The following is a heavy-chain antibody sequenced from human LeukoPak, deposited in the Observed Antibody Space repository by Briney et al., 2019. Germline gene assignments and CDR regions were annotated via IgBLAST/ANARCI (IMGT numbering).Heavy chain of an antibody. Sequence: PSETLSLTCALYGGSFSGYYWSSIRQPPGKGLEWIGEINHSGSTNYNPSLKSRVTISVDTSKNQFSLNLSSVTAADTAVYYCARVSRYYYSYWGQGTLVTVSS. J-gene: IGHJ4*02. CDR3: ARVSRYYYSY. V-gene: IGHV4-34*01. CDR2: INHSGST. CDR1: GGSFSGYY. D-gene: IGHD3-10*01.